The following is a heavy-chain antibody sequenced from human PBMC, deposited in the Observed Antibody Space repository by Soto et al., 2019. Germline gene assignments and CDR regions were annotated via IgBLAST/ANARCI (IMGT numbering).Heavy chain of an antibody. D-gene: IGHD6-19*01. CDR1: GYPFTSYG. J-gene: IGHJ5*02. CDR3: ARESAVAALDP. Sequence: QVQLVQSGAEVKKPGASVKVSCQASGYPFTSYGISCVRQAPGQGLERMGWLSAYYGNTNYAQKLQGRFTMTTDTSTSTAYMELRSLRSDDTAVYYCARESAVAALDPWGQGTLVTVSS. V-gene: IGHV1-18*01. CDR2: LSAYYGNT.